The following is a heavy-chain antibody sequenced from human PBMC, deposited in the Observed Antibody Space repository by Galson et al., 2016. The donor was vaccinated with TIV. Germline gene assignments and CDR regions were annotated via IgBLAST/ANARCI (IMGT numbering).Heavy chain of an antibody. J-gene: IGHJ6*02. CDR2: IYYSGIT. V-gene: IGHV4-39*01. CDR3: ARHSCTGGTGQPCYIYYAMDV. D-gene: IGHD2-8*02. CDR1: GGSINSNTYY. Sequence: SETLSLTCTVSGGSINSNTYYWGWIRQSPGKGLEWIGSIYYSGITYYKPSLKSRVTISVDTPKNQISLKVTSVSAADTAVYYCARHSCTGGTGQPCYIYYAMDVWGQGTTVTVSS.